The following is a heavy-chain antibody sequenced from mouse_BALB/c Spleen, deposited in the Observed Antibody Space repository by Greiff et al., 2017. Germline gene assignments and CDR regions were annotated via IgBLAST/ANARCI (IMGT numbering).Heavy chain of an antibody. Sequence: EVHLVESGGGLVKPGGSLKLSCAASGFTFSSYAMSWVRQTPEKRLEWVASISSGGSTYYPDSVKGRFTISRDNAKNTLYLQMSSLKSEDTAMYYCARRRYDGGRFDYWGQGTTLTVSS. J-gene: IGHJ2*01. CDR1: GFTFSSYA. V-gene: IGHV5-6-5*01. CDR2: ISSGGST. D-gene: IGHD2-14*01. CDR3: ARRRYDGGRFDY.